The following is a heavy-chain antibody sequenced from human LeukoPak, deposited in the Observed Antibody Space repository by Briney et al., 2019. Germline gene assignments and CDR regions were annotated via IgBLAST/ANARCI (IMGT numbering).Heavy chain of an antibody. CDR2: IYYSGST. CDR1: GGSISSYY. Sequence: SETLSLTCTVSGGSISSYYWSWIRQPPGKGLERIGYIYYSGSTNYNPSLKSRVTISVDTSKNQFSLKLSSVTAADTAVYYCARHYSFPAVLLWFGADHNWFDPWGQGTLVTVSS. CDR3: ARHYSFPAVLLWFGADHNWFDP. J-gene: IGHJ5*02. D-gene: IGHD3-10*01. V-gene: IGHV4-59*08.